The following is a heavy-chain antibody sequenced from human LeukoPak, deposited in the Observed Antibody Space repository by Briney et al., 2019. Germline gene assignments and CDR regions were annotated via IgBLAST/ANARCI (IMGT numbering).Heavy chain of an antibody. V-gene: IGHV3-23*01. CDR1: GFTFSSYA. CDR2: ISGSGGST. J-gene: IGHJ4*02. D-gene: IGHD6-13*01. Sequence: GGSLRLSCAASGFTFSSYAMSWVRQAPGKGLEWVSAISGSGGSTYYADSVKGRFTISRDNSKNTLYMQMNSLRAEDTAVYYCAKDGSSWYVDYLDDWGQGTLVTVSS. CDR3: AKDGSSWYVDYLDD.